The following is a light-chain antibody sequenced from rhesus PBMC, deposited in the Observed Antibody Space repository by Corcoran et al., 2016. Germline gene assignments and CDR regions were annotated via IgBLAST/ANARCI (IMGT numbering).Light chain of an antibody. Sequence: EIVMSQSPATLSLSPGETATLSCRASESVASYLAWYQQKPGQAPKPPVHNAYFRSTGIPDRFSGSGSRTEYTLTISGLQHEDVATYYCLQDYSTPYSFGQGTKVEIK. CDR3: LQDYSTPYS. J-gene: IGKJ2*01. CDR1: ESVASY. V-gene: IGKV3-40*03. CDR2: NAY.